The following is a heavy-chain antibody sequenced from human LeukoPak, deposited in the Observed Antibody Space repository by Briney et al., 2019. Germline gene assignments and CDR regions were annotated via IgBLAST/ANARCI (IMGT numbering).Heavy chain of an antibody. CDR3: ARASTVTSYYFDS. CDR1: TLTFTIYE. D-gene: IGHD4-17*01. Sequence: SGGSLRNSCEASTLTFTIYELYLIRQAPGKGLEWVSYISGSGGTIYYADSVKGRFTISRDNAKNSLYLQMNSLRAEDTAVYYCARASTVTSYYFDSWGQGTLVTVSS. V-gene: IGHV3-48*03. CDR2: ISGSGGTI. J-gene: IGHJ4*02.